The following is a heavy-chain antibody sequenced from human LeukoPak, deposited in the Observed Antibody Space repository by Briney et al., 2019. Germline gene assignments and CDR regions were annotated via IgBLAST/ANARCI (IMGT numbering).Heavy chain of an antibody. CDR1: GYTFTGYY. CDR2: INPNSGGT. Sequence: ASVKVSCKASGYTFTGYYMHWVRQAPGQGLEWMGWINPNSGGTNYAQKFQGRVTMTRDTSISTAYMELSGLRSDDTAVYYCARVQLNYYYYMDVWGKGTTITISS. D-gene: IGHD6-13*01. V-gene: IGHV1-2*02. J-gene: IGHJ6*03. CDR3: ARVQLNYYYYMDV.